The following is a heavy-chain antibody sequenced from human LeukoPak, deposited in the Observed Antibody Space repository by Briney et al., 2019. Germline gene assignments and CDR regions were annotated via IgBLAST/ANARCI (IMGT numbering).Heavy chain of an antibody. Sequence: SETLSLTCAVYGGSFSGYYWSWIRQPPGEGLEWIGEVTHTGGTNYNPSLKSRVTISLDTFKNQFSLKLTSVTAADTAVFYCARLDIGDSGNPNWFDPWDQGTLVTVSS. V-gene: IGHV4-34*01. CDR1: GGSFSGYY. J-gene: IGHJ5*02. CDR2: VTHTGGT. CDR3: ARLDIGDSGNPNWFDP. D-gene: IGHD5-12*01.